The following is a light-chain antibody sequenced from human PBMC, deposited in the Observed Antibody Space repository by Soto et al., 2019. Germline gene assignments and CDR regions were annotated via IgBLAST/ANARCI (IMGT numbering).Light chain of an antibody. Sequence: IVLTQAPGTPSLSPGERATPSLRASQSVTNYIAWYQQRPGQAPRLLISGASSRATGIPDRFSGSGSATDFTLTISRLEPEDFALYYCQHYGRSPITFGQGTRLEIK. CDR2: GAS. V-gene: IGKV3-20*01. J-gene: IGKJ5*01. CDR3: QHYGRSPIT. CDR1: QSVTNY.